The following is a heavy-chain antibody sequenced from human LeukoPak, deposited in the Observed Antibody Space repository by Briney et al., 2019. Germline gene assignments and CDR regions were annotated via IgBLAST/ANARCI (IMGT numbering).Heavy chain of an antibody. V-gene: IGHV4-59*12. CDR3: AREMITRVRGVMTDYFDY. CDR1: GGSLSSYY. CDR2: IYYSGST. D-gene: IGHD3-10*01. Sequence: SETLSLTCTVSGGSLSSYYWSWVRQPPGKGLEWIGYIYYSGSTNYNPSLKSRVTISVDTSKHQYSLKLSSVTAADTAVYYCAREMITRVRGVMTDYFDYWGQGTLATVSS. J-gene: IGHJ4*02.